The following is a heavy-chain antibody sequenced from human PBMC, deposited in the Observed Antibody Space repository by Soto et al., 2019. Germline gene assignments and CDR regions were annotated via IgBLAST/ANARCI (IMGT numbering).Heavy chain of an antibody. V-gene: IGHV4-59*08. CDR3: VRQGIDYLHGLVDV. J-gene: IGHJ6*02. CDR2: VYYTGDT. CDR1: SGPDRSHN. Sequence: QVQLQQSGPRLVKPSETLSLTCTVSSGPDRSHNWGWIRQPPGRGLEWIGYVYYTGDTAYNPSLRGRVTISADTSTNDISLTLNSVTAADTAVYYCVRQGIDYLHGLVDVWGQGTMVSVSS. D-gene: IGHD4-17*01.